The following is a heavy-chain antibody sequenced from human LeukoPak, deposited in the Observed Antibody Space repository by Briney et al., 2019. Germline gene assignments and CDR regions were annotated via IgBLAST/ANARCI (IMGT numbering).Heavy chain of an antibody. V-gene: IGHV3-48*02. Sequence: PGGSLRLSCAASGFTFSSFSLTWFRQAPGKGWEGVSYISSSSSTIYYADSVKGRFTISRDNAKNSLYLQMNSLRDEDTAVYYCARSPGYYDPDAFDIWGQGTMVTVSS. CDR1: GFTFSSFS. D-gene: IGHD3-22*01. J-gene: IGHJ3*02. CDR3: ARSPGYYDPDAFDI. CDR2: ISSSSSTI.